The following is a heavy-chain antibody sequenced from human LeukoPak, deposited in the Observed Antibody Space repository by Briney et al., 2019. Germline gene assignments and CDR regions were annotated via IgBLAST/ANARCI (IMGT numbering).Heavy chain of an antibody. D-gene: IGHD3-9*01. J-gene: IGHJ4*02. CDR3: AINGFDILTGYSGIDY. V-gene: IGHV4-34*01. CDR1: RVSFSGYY. CDR2: INHSGST. Sequence: SGTLSLTCAVYRVSFSGYYWSWIRQPPGKGLEWIGEINHSGSTNYNPSLKSRVTISVDTSKNQFSLQLSSVTAADPAVYYCAINGFDILTGYSGIDYWGQKTLVTVSS.